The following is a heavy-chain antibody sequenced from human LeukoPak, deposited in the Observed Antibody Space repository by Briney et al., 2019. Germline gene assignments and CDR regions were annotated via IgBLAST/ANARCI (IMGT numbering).Heavy chain of an antibody. CDR3: ASEVGYRSLGY. CDR2: ITWKSHRT. CDR1: GFTFDDDT. D-gene: IGHD3-3*01. Sequence: GGSLRLSCAASGFTFDDDTMHWVRQTPGRGLEWVSFITWKSHRTHYADSVKGRFTVSRDDSKDSLYLQMNSLRTEDTGLYHCASEVGYRSLGYLGQGTLVTVSS. J-gene: IGHJ4*02. V-gene: IGHV3-43*01.